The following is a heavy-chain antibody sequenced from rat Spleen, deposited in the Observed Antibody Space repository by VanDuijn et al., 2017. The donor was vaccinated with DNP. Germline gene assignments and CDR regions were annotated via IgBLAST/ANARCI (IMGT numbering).Heavy chain of an antibody. V-gene: IGHV5-20*01. CDR2: VSYNGDTT. Sequence: EVQLVESGGGFVQPGRSLKLSCAASGFTFSDFYMAWVRLAPTKGLEWVASVSYNGDTTYYRDSVKGRFTISRDNAKSTLYLQMDSLRSEDTATYYCATDFERGYWGQGVMVTVSS. CDR3: ATDFERGY. CDR1: GFTFSDFY. J-gene: IGHJ2*01. D-gene: IGHD1-11*01.